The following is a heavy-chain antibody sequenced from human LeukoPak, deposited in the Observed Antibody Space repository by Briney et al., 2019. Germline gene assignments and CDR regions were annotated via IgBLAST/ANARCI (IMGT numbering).Heavy chain of an antibody. Sequence: GGPLRLSGAGSAFTFSSYDLSWVPQARGEGLEWISGISGSGGSTYYADSVKGRFTISRDNSKNTLYLQMNSLRAEDTAVYYCARDAVDAANAVWGQGTTVTVSS. CDR3: ARDAVDAANAV. V-gene: IGHV3-23*01. CDR2: ISGSGGST. CDR1: AFTFSSYD. J-gene: IGHJ6*02. D-gene: IGHD5-18*01.